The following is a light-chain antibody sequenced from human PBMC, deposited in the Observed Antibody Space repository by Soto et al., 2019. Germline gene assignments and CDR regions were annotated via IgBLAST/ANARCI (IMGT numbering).Light chain of an antibody. CDR3: QQRDTWPAWT. V-gene: IGKV3-11*01. CDR2: DVS. Sequence: EIVLTQSPATLSFSPGETATLSCRASQNINTYLAWFQQKPGQAPRLLICDVSNRATGIPARFSGSGSGTDFTLTISSLEPEDFAVYYCQQRDTWPAWTFGQGTKVDIK. CDR1: QNINTY. J-gene: IGKJ1*01.